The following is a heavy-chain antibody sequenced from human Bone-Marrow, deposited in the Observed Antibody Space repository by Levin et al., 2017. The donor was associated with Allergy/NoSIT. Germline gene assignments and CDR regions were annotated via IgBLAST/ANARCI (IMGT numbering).Heavy chain of an antibody. D-gene: IGHD3-16*01. V-gene: IGHV3-15*01. J-gene: IGHJ4*02. CDR1: GFTFNNAW. CDR2: IKSKTDGGTT. Sequence: GGSLRLSCAASGFTFNNAWMSWVRQAPGRGLEWVGRIKSKTDGGTTEYAAPVKGRFTISRDDSKTTLYLQMNSLETEDTAVYYCATVARDDYYSDYWGQGTLVTVSS. CDR3: ATVARDDYYSDY.